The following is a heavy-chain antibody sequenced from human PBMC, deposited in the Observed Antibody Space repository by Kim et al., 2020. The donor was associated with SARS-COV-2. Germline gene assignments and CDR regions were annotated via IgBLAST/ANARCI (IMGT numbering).Heavy chain of an antibody. Sequence: IYYSDSEKGRFTISRDNARNALYLQINSLRAEDTAVYYCARDFGSGAFDIWGQETMVTVSS. V-gene: IGHV3-11*04. J-gene: IGHJ3*02. CDR3: ARDFGSGAFDI. D-gene: IGHD3-3*01. CDR2: I.